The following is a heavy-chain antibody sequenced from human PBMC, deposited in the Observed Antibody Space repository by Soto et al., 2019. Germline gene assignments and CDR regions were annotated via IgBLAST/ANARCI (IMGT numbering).Heavy chain of an antibody. CDR3: TRRGRITSI. V-gene: IGHV3-73*01. D-gene: IGHD3-10*01. CDR1: GFTFSRSA. Sequence: EVQLVESGGGLVQPGGSLKLSCAASGFTFSRSAMHWVRQASGKGLAWVARIRSKANSYATAYAASVKGRFTISRDDSKNTAYLQMNSLKTEDTAVYDCTRRGRITSIWGQGTLVTVSS. J-gene: IGHJ4*02. CDR2: IRSKANSYAT.